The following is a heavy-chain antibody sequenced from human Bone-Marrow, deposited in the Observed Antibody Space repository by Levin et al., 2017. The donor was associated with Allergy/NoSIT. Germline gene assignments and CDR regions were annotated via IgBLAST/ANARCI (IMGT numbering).Heavy chain of an antibody. D-gene: IGHD1/OR15-1a*01. CDR3: EREGPFYENMPLREQNAGKR. CDR2: IFFDGSEK. Sequence: GESLKISCADSGFSFDRHSMHWVRQAPGKGLEWVANIFFDGSEKYYADFLKGRFTISRDNRKNTLYLQMDRLTPEDTAVYYCEREGPFYENMPLREQNAGKRWGQGTMVTVS. V-gene: IGHV3-30-3*01. J-gene: IGHJ4*03. CDR1: GFSFDRHS.